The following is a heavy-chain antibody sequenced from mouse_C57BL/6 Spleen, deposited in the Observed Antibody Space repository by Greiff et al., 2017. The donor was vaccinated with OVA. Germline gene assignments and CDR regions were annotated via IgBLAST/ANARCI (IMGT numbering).Heavy chain of an antibody. CDR1: GYTFTSYD. J-gene: IGHJ4*01. V-gene: IGHV1-85*01. CDR2: IYPRDGST. Sequence: QVHVKQSGPELVKPGASVKLSCKASGYTFTSYDINWVKQRPGQGLEWIGWIYPRDGSTKYNEKFKGKATLTVDTSSSTAYMELHSLTSEDSAVYFCASAMDYWGQGTSVTVSS. CDR3: ASAMDY.